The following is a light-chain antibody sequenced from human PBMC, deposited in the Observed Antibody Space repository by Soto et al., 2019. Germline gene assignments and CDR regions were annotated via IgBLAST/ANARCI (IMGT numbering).Light chain of an antibody. CDR1: QSVSSY. V-gene: IGKV3-11*01. CDR3: QQRSNWAYT. CDR2: DIS. Sequence: EIVLTQSPATLSLSPGERATLSCRASQSVSSYLAWYQQKVGQAPRLLIYDISNRATGIPARFSGSGSGTDFTLTISSLEPEDFAIYYCQQRSNWAYTFGQGTKLEIK. J-gene: IGKJ2*01.